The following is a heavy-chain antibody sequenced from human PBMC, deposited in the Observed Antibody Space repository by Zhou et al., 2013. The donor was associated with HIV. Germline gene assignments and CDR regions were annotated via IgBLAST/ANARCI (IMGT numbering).Heavy chain of an antibody. V-gene: IGHV1-69*05. D-gene: IGHD3-10*01. J-gene: IGHJ4*02. CDR1: GYAFTSYY. Sequence: QVQLVQSGAEMKKPGASVNISCKASGYAFTSYYIHWVRQAPGQGLEWMGGTIPVFGTTNYAQKFHGRVTITTDESSSTAYMELTNLTFNDTAVYYCARGAYGSGSFYGRYWGQGTLVTVAS. CDR3: ARGAYGSGSFYGRY. CDR2: TIPVFGTT.